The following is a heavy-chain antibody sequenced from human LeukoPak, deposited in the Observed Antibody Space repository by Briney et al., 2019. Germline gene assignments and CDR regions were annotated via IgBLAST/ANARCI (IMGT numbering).Heavy chain of an antibody. Sequence: GASVTVSCKASGYTFTSYDINWVRQAPGQGLEWMGWMNPNSGNTGYAQKFQGRVTMTRNTSISTAYMELSSLRSEDTAVYYCARNYYSGYDSNWFDPWGQGTLVTVSS. J-gene: IGHJ5*02. D-gene: IGHD5-12*01. CDR2: MNPNSGNT. CDR1: GYTFTSYD. V-gene: IGHV1-8*01. CDR3: ARNYYSGYDSNWFDP.